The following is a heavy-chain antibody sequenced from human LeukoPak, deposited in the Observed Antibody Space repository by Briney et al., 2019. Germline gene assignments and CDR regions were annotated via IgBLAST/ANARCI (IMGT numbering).Heavy chain of an antibody. CDR3: ARGVHDDYLNY. Sequence: EASVKVSCKASGGTFSSYAISWVRQAPGQGLEWMGRIIPILGIANYAQKFQGRVTITADKSTSTAYMELSSLRSDDTAVYYCARGVHDDYLNYWGQGTLVTVSS. D-gene: IGHD4-17*01. CDR1: GGTFSSYA. CDR2: IIPILGIA. V-gene: IGHV1-69*04. J-gene: IGHJ4*02.